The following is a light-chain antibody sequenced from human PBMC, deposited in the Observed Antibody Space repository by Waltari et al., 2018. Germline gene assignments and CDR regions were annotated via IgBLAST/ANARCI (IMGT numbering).Light chain of an antibody. V-gene: IGLV2-23*02. CDR2: HLS. CDR3: CSYAGSRTWF. CDR1: SSDIGTFNL. J-gene: IGLJ2*01. Sequence: QSALTQPASVSGSPGQSISISCIGTSSDIGTFNLVSWYFPYPAPAPKLPICHLSQRPPGVANRFSGSKSGNTASLTIAGLQAEDEAIYYCCSYAGSRTWFFGGGAKLTVL.